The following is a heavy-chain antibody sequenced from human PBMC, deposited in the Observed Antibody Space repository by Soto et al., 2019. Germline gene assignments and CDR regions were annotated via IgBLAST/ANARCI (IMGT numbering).Heavy chain of an antibody. CDR3: SRDRGVHNGMDV. CDR2: FYAGGNT. J-gene: IGHJ6*02. CDR1: GFTVSTMS. Sequence: EVQLVETGGGLIQPGGSLRLSCAASGFTVSTMSMTWVRQAPGKGLEWVSVFYAGGNTDYAASVKGRFIISRDKPKNTLYLQMNSLKYEETAVYYCSRDRGVHNGMDVWGQGTTVTVSS. D-gene: IGHD2-8*01. V-gene: IGHV3-53*02.